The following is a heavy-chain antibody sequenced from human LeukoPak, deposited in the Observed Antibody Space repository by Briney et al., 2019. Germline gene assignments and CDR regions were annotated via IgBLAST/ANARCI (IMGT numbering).Heavy chain of an antibody. J-gene: IGHJ6*02. CDR1: GYTLTELS. CDR2: FDPEDGET. CDR3: ATDGVVVVAATPTAWGYYYGMDV. V-gene: IGHV1-24*01. Sequence: GASVKVSCKVSGYTLTELSMHWVRQAPGKGLEWMGGFDPEDGETIYAQKFQGRVTMTEDTSTDTAYMELSSLRSEDTAVYYCATDGVVVVAATPTAWGYYYGMDVWGQGTTVTVSS. D-gene: IGHD2-15*01.